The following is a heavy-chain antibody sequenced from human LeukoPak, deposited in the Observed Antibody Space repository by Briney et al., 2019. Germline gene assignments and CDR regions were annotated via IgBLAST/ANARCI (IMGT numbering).Heavy chain of an antibody. Sequence: SETLSLTCTVSGGSIRSSYYYWGWIRQPPGKGLEWIGSIYDSGSTYYNPSLKSRVTISVDTSKNQFSLKLNSVTAANTAVYYCAKRGGYYDSSGYVDYWGQGTLVTVSS. J-gene: IGHJ4*02. V-gene: IGHV4-39*01. CDR2: IYDSGST. CDR3: AKRGGYYDSSGYVDY. D-gene: IGHD3-22*01. CDR1: GGSIRSSYYY.